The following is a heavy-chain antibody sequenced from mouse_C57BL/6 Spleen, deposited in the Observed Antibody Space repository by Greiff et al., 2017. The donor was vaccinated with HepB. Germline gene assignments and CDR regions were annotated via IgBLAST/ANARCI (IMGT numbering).Heavy chain of an antibody. V-gene: IGHV1-63*01. J-gene: IGHJ4*01. Sequence: QVHVKQSGAELVRPGTSVKMSCKASGYTFTNYWIGWAKQRPGHGLEWIGDIYPGGGYTNYNEKFKGKATLTADKSSSTAYMQFSSLTSEDSAIYYCARRDGSSFYYYAMDYWGQGTSVTVSS. D-gene: IGHD1-1*01. CDR3: ARRDGSSFYYYAMDY. CDR2: IYPGGGYT. CDR1: GYTFTNYW.